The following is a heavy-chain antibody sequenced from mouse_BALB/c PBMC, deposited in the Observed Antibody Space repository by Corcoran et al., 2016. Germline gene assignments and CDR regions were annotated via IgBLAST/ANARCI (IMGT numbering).Heavy chain of an antibody. J-gene: IGHJ2*01. CDR3: ARCYYGSSGY. CDR1: GYTFTDYS. D-gene: IGHD1-1*01. Sequence: QIQLVQSGPELKKPGETVKISCKASGYTFTDYSMHWVKQAPGKGLKWMGWINTETGEPTYADDFKGRFAFSLETSASTAYLQINNLKNEDTATYFCARCYYGSSGYWGQGTTLTVSS. V-gene: IGHV9-2-1*01. CDR2: INTETGEP.